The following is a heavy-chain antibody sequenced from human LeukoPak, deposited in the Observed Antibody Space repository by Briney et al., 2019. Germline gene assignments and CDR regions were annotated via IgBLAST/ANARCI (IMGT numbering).Heavy chain of an antibody. D-gene: IGHD3-10*01. Sequence: SVKVSCKASGGTFSSYAISWVRQAPGQGLEWMGGIIPIFGAANYAQKFQGRVTITADESTSTAYMELSSLRSEDTAVYYCARDLVLLWFRELSGPFDYWGQRTLVTVSS. CDR1: GGTFSSYA. CDR3: ARDLVLLWFRELSGPFDY. J-gene: IGHJ4*02. CDR2: IIPIFGAA. V-gene: IGHV1-69*13.